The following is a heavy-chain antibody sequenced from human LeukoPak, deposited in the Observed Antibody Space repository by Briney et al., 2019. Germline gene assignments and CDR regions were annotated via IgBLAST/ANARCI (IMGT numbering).Heavy chain of an antibody. D-gene: IGHD5-12*01. CDR2: VSAHNGNT. CDR3: ARDRGYSGYAEYYFDY. V-gene: IGHV1-18*01. CDR1: GYTFTSYG. J-gene: IGHJ4*02. Sequence: ASVKASCKASGYTFTSYGISWVRQAPGQGLEWMGWVSAHNGNTKNAQKVQGRVTMTTDTSTRTAYMELRSLRSDDTAVYHCARDRGYSGYAEYYFDYWGQGTLVTVSS.